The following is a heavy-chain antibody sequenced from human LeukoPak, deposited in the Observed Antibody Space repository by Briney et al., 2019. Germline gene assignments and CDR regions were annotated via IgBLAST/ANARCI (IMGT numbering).Heavy chain of an antibody. Sequence: GGSLRLSCAASGFTFSSYGMNWVRQAPAKGLELVSYIGTSSSTIYYADSVKGRFTISRDNAKNSLYLQMNSLRDEDTAVYYCARHDYGGNSGDNWGQGTLVTVSS. J-gene: IGHJ4*02. D-gene: IGHD4-23*01. CDR1: GFTFSSYG. CDR3: ARHDYGGNSGDN. CDR2: IGTSSSTI. V-gene: IGHV3-48*02.